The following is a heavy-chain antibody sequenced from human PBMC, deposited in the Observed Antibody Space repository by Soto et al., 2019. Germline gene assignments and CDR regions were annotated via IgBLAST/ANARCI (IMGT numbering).Heavy chain of an antibody. CDR2: IYYTGST. Sequence: SETPALNCTVPGGSLRSYYWSWIRHPPGKGLEWVGYIYYTGSTSYDPSLKGRVTIAVDTSKSQLSLKLSSVTAADTAVYYCVGSGAGFFDWLRLDYWGPGTLVTVSS. CDR1: GGSLRSYY. J-gene: IGHJ4*02. CDR3: VGSGAGFFDWLRLDY. V-gene: IGHV4-59*08. D-gene: IGHD3-9*01.